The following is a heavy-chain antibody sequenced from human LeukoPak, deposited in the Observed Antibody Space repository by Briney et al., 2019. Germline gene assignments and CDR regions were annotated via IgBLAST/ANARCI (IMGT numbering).Heavy chain of an antibody. CDR2: ITPILGIA. J-gene: IGHJ4*02. CDR3: AREEDHYYDSSGYRSY. D-gene: IGHD3-22*01. CDR1: GGTFSSYT. Sequence: GSSVKVSCKASGGTFSSYTISWVRQAPGQGLEWMGRITPILGIANYAQKFQGRVTITADKSTSTAYMELSSLRSEDTAVYYCAREEDHYYDSSGYRSYWGQGTLVTVSS. V-gene: IGHV1-69*04.